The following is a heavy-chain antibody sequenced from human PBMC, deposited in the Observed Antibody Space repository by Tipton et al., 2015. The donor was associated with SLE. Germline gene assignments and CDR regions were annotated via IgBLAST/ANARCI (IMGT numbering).Heavy chain of an antibody. D-gene: IGHD3-16*01. CDR2: IRFDGNKE. J-gene: IGHJ6*02. CDR1: GFRFSDYG. CDR3: AKGTSATLSYGMDV. Sequence: SLRLSCAASGFRFSDYGMHWVRQAPGKGLEWVTFIRFDGNKEYYADSVKGRFTISRDNSKNTLYLQMNSLRAEDTAVYYCAKGTSATLSYGMDVWGQGTTVTVSS. V-gene: IGHV3-30*02.